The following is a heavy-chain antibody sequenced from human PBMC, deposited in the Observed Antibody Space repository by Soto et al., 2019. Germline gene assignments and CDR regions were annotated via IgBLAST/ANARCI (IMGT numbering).Heavy chain of an antibody. CDR2: ISYDGSNK. D-gene: IGHD3-22*01. CDR3: ARGPRVRSYYYDSSGYYHIDY. CDR1: GFTFSSYG. J-gene: IGHJ4*02. V-gene: IGHV3-30*03. Sequence: PGGSLRLSCAASGFTFSSYGMHWVRQAPGKGLEWVAVISYDGSNKYYADSVKGRFTISRDNSKNTLYLQMNSLRAEDTAVYYCARGPRVRSYYYDSSGYYHIDYWGQGT.